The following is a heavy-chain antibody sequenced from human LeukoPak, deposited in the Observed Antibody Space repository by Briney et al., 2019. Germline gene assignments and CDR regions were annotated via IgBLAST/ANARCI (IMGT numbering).Heavy chain of an antibody. CDR1: GDSVFNNSTT. CDR2: TYYRAKWCI. CDR3: GRGPLRYFDY. J-gene: IGHJ4*02. D-gene: IGHD4-17*01. V-gene: IGHV6-1*01. Sequence: SQTLSLTSAIPGDSVFNNSTTWNWIRQSPSRGLEWLGRTYYRAKWCIDYVVAVESRITDKTDTTKNQFSLQLHSLTPEDTAVYYCGRGPLRYFDYWGQGRLVTVSS.